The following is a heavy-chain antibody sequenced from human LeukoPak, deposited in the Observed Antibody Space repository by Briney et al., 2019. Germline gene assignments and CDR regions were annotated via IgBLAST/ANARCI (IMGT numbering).Heavy chain of an antibody. CDR2: IHASGPT. D-gene: IGHD6-6*01. CDR1: GGSISTYY. J-gene: IGHJ4*02. CDR3: ARHDAGIAARPFDN. V-gene: IGHV4-4*09. Sequence: SETLSLTCTVSGGSISTYYWSWIRRPPGKGLEWVAYIHASGPTNYNPSLKSRITISVDASKNQFSLKLSSVTAADTAVYYCARHDAGIAARPFDNWGQGTLVAVSS.